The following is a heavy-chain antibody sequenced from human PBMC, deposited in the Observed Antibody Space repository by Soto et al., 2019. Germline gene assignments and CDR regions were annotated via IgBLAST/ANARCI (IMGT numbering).Heavy chain of an antibody. CDR1: GDYISSYY. D-gene: IGHD5-12*01. CDR3: ARNRGYSYGPVGSSFDY. V-gene: IGHV4-59*08. Sequence: QVWLQESGPGLVKPSETLSLTCSISGDYISSYYWSWIRQPPGKELEWIGYINYYGNTNRNPSIKGRVTISIDTSNNELFLRLSSVTAAATDVYYCARNRGYSYGPVGSSFDYWGQGTLVTVSS. J-gene: IGHJ4*02. CDR2: INYYGNT.